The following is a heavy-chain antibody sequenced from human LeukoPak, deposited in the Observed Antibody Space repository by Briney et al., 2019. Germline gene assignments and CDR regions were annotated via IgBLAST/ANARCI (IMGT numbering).Heavy chain of an antibody. CDR3: ARRNPTAAGFD. V-gene: IGHV4-59*08. CDR2: IYDSGST. Sequence: SETLSLTCTVSGDSIRSYYWSWIRQPPGKGLEWIGYIYDSGSTNYNPSLKSRVTFSDDTSKNQFSLKLTSVTAADTAVYYCARRNPTAAGFDWGQGTLVTVSS. CDR1: GDSIRSYY. D-gene: IGHD6-13*01. J-gene: IGHJ4*02.